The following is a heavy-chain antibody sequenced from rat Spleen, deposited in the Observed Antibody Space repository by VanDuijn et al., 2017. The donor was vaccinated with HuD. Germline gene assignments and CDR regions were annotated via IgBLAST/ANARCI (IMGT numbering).Heavy chain of an antibody. Sequence: EVQLVESGGGLVQPGRSLKLSCVASGFTFNNYWMTWIRQAPGKGLEWVASITNTGGSTYYPESVKGRFTISRDNAKSTLYLQMKSLRSEDTATYCCTRSDVMDAWGQGASVTVSS. CDR2: ITNTGGST. V-gene: IGHV5-31*01. CDR3: TRSDVMDA. CDR1: GFTFNNYW. J-gene: IGHJ4*01.